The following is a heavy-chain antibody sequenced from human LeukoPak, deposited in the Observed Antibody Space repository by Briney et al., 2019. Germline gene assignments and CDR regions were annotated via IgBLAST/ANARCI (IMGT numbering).Heavy chain of an antibody. CDR2: IKQDGSEK. J-gene: IGHJ6*03. D-gene: IGHD3-3*01. V-gene: IGHV3-7*01. CDR1: GFTFSRYS. Sequence: PGGSLRLSCAASGFTFSRYSMNWVRQAPGKGLEWVANIKQDGSEKYYVDSVKGRFTISRDNAKNSLYLQMNSLRAEDTAVYYCARDTYDFWSGYPGHYYYYYMDVWGKGTTVTVSS. CDR3: ARDTYDFWSGYPGHYYYYYMDV.